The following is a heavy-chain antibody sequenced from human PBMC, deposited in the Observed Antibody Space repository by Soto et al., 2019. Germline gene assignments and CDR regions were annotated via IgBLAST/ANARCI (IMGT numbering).Heavy chain of an antibody. J-gene: IGHJ4*02. V-gene: IGHV4-30-2*01. CDR1: GGSISLYGYS. CDR2: IHYSGST. D-gene: IGHD5-18*01. Sequence: SETLSLTCAVSGGSISLYGYSWSWIGQPPGMGLEWFGYIHYSGSTFYNPSLKSRVTMSVDRSKNQFSLRLSSVTAADTAVYYCARTVETATLFYFDYWGQGTLVTVSS. CDR3: ARTVETATLFYFDY.